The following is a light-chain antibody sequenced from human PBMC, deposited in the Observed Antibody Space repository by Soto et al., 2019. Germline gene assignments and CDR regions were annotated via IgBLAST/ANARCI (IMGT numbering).Light chain of an antibody. V-gene: IGKV3-11*01. CDR2: DAS. Sequence: STAPLSFSPGDKPTLSCRAILSVSSYLAWYQQKPGQAPRLLIYDASNRATGIPARFSGSGSGTDFTLTISSLEPEDFAVYYCQQRSNWPPITFGHGTRLEIK. J-gene: IGKJ5*01. CDR3: QQRSNWPPIT. CDR1: LSVSSY.